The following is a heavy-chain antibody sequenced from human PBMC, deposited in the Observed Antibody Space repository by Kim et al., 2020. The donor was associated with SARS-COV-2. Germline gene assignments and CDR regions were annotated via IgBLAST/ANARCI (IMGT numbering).Heavy chain of an antibody. J-gene: IGHJ4*02. D-gene: IGHD2-15*01. Sequence: KFQGRVTITRDTSASTAYMELSSLRSEDTAVYYCARGLWSAVVNGDYFDYWGQGTLVTVSS. V-gene: IGHV1-3*01. CDR3: ARGLWSAVVNGDYFDY.